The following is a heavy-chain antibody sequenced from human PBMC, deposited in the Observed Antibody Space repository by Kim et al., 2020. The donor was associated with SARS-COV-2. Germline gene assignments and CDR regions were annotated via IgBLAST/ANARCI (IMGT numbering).Heavy chain of an antibody. CDR2: IYYSGST. J-gene: IGHJ4*02. V-gene: IGHV4-39*01. D-gene: IGHD6-13*01. CDR1: GGSISSSSYY. Sequence: SETLSLTCTVSGGSISSSSYYWGWIRQPPGKGLEWIGSIYYSGSTYYNPSLKSRVTISVDTSKNQFSLKLSSVTAADTAVYYCARHDYSSSWYANLNFDYWGQGTLVTVSS. CDR3: ARHDYSSSWYANLNFDY.